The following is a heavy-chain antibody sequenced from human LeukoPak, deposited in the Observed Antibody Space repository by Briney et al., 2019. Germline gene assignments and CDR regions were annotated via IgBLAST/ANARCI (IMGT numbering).Heavy chain of an antibody. J-gene: IGHJ4*02. V-gene: IGHV3-23*01. CDR3: ATSSGGYCSSTSCYAHY. CDR1: GFTFSSYA. Sequence: SGGSLRLSCAASGFTFSSYAMSWVRQAPGKGLEWVSSISGSGGSTYYADSVTGRFTISRDNSKNTLYLQMNGLRADDTAVYYCATSSGGYCSSTSCYAHYWGQGTLVTVSS. CDR2: ISGSGGST. D-gene: IGHD2-2*01.